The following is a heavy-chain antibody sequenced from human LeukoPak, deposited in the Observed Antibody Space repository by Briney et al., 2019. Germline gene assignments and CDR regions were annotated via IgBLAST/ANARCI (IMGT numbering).Heavy chain of an antibody. V-gene: IGHV3-48*03. J-gene: IGHJ4*02. Sequence: GGSLRLSXAASGFTFSDYEMNWVRQAPGKGLEWVSYISMSGSVIHYADSVKGRFTISRDNAKNSLYLQMNSLRAVDTAVYYCARDGGRTASGFRPHYFDYWGQGALVIVSS. CDR1: GFTFSDYE. CDR3: ARDGGRTASGFRPHYFDY. CDR2: ISMSGSVI. D-gene: IGHD3-16*01.